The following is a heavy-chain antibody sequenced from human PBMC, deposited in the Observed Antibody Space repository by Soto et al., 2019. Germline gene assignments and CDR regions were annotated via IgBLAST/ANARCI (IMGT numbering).Heavy chain of an antibody. CDR2: IRQDGSET. D-gene: IGHD2-2*01. Sequence: GGSLRLSCEGSGFTFSTYWMSWVRQAPGKGLEWVATIRQDGSETQYLDSVKGRFTILRDNAKNMVSLQMNSLRGEDTAVYYCARGCGSASCTYYFECWGQGALVTVSS. CDR3: ARGCGSASCTYYFEC. J-gene: IGHJ4*02. V-gene: IGHV3-7*01. CDR1: GFTFSTYW.